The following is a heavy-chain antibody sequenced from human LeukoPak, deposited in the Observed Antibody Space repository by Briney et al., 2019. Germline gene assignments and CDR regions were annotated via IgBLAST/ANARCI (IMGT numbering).Heavy chain of an antibody. V-gene: IGHV3-23*01. J-gene: IGHJ4*02. Sequence: GGSLRLSCAASGFTLSTYAVSGGRQTPGKGVEWVAATSSSDAGTYNADSVRGGFTISRDNSKKRLYLQINSLRAEDAAVYFCAKAPLTSCRGAYCYPFDSWGQGPLVTVSS. CDR1: GFTLSTYA. CDR3: AKAPLTSCRGAYCYPFDS. D-gene: IGHD2-21*01. CDR2: TSSSDAGT.